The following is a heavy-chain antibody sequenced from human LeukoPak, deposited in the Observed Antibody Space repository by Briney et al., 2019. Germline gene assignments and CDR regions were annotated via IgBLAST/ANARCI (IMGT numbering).Heavy chain of an antibody. D-gene: IGHD3-9*01. V-gene: IGHV1-69*06. CDR3: ARSSRYYDILSGYQNYYYMDV. CDR1: VGTFSTYA. CDR2: IIPMFGTA. J-gene: IGHJ6*03. Sequence: SVKVSCKASVGTFSTYAITCVRQTPGQGLDWMGRIIPMFGTANYAQKFQGRVTITADKSTSTAYMELSSLRSEDTAVYYCARSSRYYDILSGYQNYYYMDVWGKGTTVTVSS.